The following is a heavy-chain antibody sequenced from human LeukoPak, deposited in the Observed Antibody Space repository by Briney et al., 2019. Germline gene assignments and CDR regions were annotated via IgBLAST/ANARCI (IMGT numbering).Heavy chain of an antibody. V-gene: IGHV3-9*01. CDR1: GFTFDDYA. D-gene: IGHD3-10*01. CDR3: RVWFGESKFDF. CDR2: ISWNSGSI. Sequence: QPGGSLRLSCAASGFTFDDYAMHWVRQAPGKGLEWVSGISWNSGSIGYADSVKGRFTISRDNAKNTLYLQMNSLRAEDTAVYYCRVWFGESKFDFWGQGTLVTVSS. J-gene: IGHJ4*02.